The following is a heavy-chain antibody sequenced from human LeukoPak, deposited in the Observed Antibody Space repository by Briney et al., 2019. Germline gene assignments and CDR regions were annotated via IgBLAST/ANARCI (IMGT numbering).Heavy chain of an antibody. J-gene: IGHJ4*02. CDR3: ARVADGKGYPFDY. CDR2: INHSGST. V-gene: IGHV4-34*01. CDR1: GGSFSGYY. Sequence: SETLSLTCGVYGGSFSGYYWSWIRQPPGKGLELIGEINHSGSTNYNPSLKTRVTISVDTSKNQFSLKLSSVTAADTAVYYCARVADGKGYPFDYWGQGTLVTVSS. D-gene: IGHD5-18*01.